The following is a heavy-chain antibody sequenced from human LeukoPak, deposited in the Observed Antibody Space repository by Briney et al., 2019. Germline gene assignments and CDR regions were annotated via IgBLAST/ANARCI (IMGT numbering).Heavy chain of an antibody. CDR2: IYYSGST. D-gene: IGHD6-13*01. CDR1: GGSISSSSYY. CDR3: ARTHSSSWYDKYYFDY. V-gene: IGHV4-39*01. Sequence: SETLSLTCTVSGGSISSSSYYWGWIRQPPGKGLEWIGCIYYSGSTYYNPSLKSRVTISVDTSKNQFSLKLSSVTAADTAVYYCARTHSSSWYDKYYFDYWGQGTLVTVSS. J-gene: IGHJ4*02.